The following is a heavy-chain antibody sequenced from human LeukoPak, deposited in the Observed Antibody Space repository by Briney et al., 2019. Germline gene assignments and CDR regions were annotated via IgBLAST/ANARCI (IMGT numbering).Heavy chain of an antibody. V-gene: IGHV3-21*01. CDR2: ISSTNTYI. J-gene: IGHJ4*02. CDR1: GFTFTTHS. Sequence: GSLRLSCAASGFTFTTHSFNWLRQAPGKGLEWVASISSTNTYIKYADSVKGRFTISRDNTKNSVFLQMNSLTGEDTAVYYCARDLSPVVRASPMGYWGQGTLVTVSS. D-gene: IGHD3-10*01. CDR3: ARDLSPVVRASPMGY.